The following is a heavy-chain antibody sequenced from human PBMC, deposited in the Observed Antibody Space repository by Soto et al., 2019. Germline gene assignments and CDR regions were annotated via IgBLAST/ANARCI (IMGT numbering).Heavy chain of an antibody. V-gene: IGHV3-9*01. CDR1: GFTFDDYA. CDR2: ISWNSGSI. Sequence: GGSLRLSCAASGFTFDDYAMHWVRQAPGKGLEWVSGISWNSGSIGYADSVKGRFTISRDNAKNSLYLQMNSLRAEDTALYYCAKDKNGITGTLIDYWGQGT. D-gene: IGHD1-7*01. J-gene: IGHJ4*02. CDR3: AKDKNGITGTLIDY.